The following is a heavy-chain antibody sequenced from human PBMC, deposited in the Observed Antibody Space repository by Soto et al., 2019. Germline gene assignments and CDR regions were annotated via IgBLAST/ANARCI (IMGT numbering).Heavy chain of an antibody. CDR2: ISRSGGST. CDR3: AIHPISDYYYGMDV. V-gene: IGHV3-23*01. D-gene: IGHD3-9*01. J-gene: IGHJ6*02. Sequence: GSLRLSFAASGFTFSSYAMIWVRQAPGKGLEWVSAISRSGGSTYYADSVKGRFTISRDNSKNTLYLQMNSLRAEDTAVYYCAIHPISDYYYGMDVWGQGTTVTVSS. CDR1: GFTFSSYA.